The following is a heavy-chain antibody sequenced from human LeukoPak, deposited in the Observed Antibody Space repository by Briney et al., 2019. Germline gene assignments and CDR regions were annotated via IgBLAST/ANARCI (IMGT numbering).Heavy chain of an antibody. CDR3: AKDRGGYGVPGYYYYGMDV. CDR1: GFTFSSYG. CDR2: ISYDGSNK. D-gene: IGHD5-12*01. Sequence: GGSLRLSCAASGFTFSSYGMHWVRQAPGKGLEWVAVISYDGSNKYYADSVKGRFTISRDNSKNTLYLQMNSLRAEDTAVYYCAKDRGGYGVPGYYYYGMDVWGQGITVTVSS. J-gene: IGHJ6*02. V-gene: IGHV3-30*18.